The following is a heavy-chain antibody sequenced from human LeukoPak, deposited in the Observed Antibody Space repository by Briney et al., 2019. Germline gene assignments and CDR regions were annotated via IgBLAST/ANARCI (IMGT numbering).Heavy chain of an antibody. CDR3: ATVTLLGAFNI. CDR2: MNPNSGNT. V-gene: IGHV1-8*03. D-gene: IGHD2/OR15-2a*01. J-gene: IGHJ3*02. CDR1: GYTFTSYD. Sequence: ASVKVSCKASGYTFTSYDINWVRQATGQGLEWMGWMNPNSGNTGYAQKFQGRVTLTRNTSISTASMELSSLRSEDTAVYYCATVTLLGAFNIWGQGIMVTVSS.